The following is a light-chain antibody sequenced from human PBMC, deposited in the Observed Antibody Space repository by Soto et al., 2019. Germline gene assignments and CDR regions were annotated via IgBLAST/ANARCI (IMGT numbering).Light chain of an antibody. V-gene: IGKV1-39*01. CDR2: AAS. Sequence: DIQMTQSPSSLSASVGDRVTIPCRASQTISMYLNWYQQKPGKAPILLISAASSLESGVPSRFSSSRSGTEFTLTISSLQPEDCATDYCQQSYSTPPLTFGGGTKVEIK. J-gene: IGKJ4*01. CDR1: QTISMY. CDR3: QQSYSTPPLT.